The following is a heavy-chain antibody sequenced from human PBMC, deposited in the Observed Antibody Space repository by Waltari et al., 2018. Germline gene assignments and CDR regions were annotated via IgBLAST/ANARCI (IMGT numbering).Heavy chain of an antibody. D-gene: IGHD3-10*01. CDR3: TRRLGSGSYYTFNYYYGMDV. CDR1: GGSFSGYY. Sequence: QVQLQQWGAGLLKPSETLSLTCAVYGGSFSGYYWSWIRQPPGKGLDWIGEINHSGSTNYNPSLKSRVTISVDTSKNQFSLKLSSVTAADTAVYYCTRRLGSGSYYTFNYYYGMDVWGQGTTVTVSS. J-gene: IGHJ6*02. V-gene: IGHV4-34*01. CDR2: INHSGST.